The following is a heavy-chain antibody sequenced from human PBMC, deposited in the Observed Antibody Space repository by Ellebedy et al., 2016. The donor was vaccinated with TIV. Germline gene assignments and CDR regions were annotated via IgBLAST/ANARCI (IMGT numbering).Heavy chain of an antibody. V-gene: IGHV1-69*13. CDR3: ARARVFYYDSSGYLLQH. D-gene: IGHD3-22*01. J-gene: IGHJ1*01. CDR2: IIPIFGTA. Sequence: SVKVSXKASGGTFSSYAISWVRQAPGQGLEWMGGIIPIFGTANYAQKFQGRVTITADESTSTAYMELSSLRSEDTAVYYCARARVFYYDSSGYLLQHWGQGTLVTVSS. CDR1: GGTFSSYA.